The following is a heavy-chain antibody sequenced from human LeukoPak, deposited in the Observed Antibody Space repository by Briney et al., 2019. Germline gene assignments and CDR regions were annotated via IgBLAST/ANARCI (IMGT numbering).Heavy chain of an antibody. CDR3: ARAHYGDHPHYYYYYMDV. Sequence: PGGSLRLSCAASGFTFDDYAMHWVRQAPGKGLEWVSGISWNSGTIGYADSVKGRFTISRYNAKNSLYLQMNSLRAEDTAVYYCARAHYGDHPHYYYYYMDVWGKGTTVTVSS. J-gene: IGHJ6*03. D-gene: IGHD4-17*01. V-gene: IGHV3-9*01. CDR1: GFTFDDYA. CDR2: ISWNSGTI.